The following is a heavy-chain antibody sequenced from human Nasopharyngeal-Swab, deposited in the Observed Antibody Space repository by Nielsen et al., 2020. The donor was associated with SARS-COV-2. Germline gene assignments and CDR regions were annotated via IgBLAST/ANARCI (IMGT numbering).Heavy chain of an antibody. CDR1: GGSISRPGYS. D-gene: IGHD4-11*01. CDR3: ARKRDYSGYDF. CDR2: IYHSGSA. Sequence: SENLSLTCAVSGGSISRPGYSWNWIRQPPGQALEWLGYIYHSGSAYYNPSLKSRLSISVDTSKNQFSLELSSVTAADTAVYFCARKRDYSGYDFLGQGALVTVTS. J-gene: IGHJ4*02. V-gene: IGHV4-30-2*01.